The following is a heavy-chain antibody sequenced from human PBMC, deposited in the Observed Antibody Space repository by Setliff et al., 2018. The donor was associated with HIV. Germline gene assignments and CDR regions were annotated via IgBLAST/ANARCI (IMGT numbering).Heavy chain of an antibody. CDR2: INHSGNS. V-gene: IGHV4-34*10. Sequence: PSETLSLTCAVYVGSFSGYYWTWIRQPPGKGLEWIGEINHSGNSNYNPSLTSRVTFSVDTAKNQCSLKLFSVTAADTAVYYCARFCAGGTCPDVWGKGTTVTVSS. CDR1: VGSFSGYY. J-gene: IGHJ6*04. CDR3: ARFCAGGTCPDV. D-gene: IGHD2-8*02.